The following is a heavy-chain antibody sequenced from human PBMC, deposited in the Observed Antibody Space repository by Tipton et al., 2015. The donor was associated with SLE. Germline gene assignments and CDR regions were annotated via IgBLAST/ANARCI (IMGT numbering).Heavy chain of an antibody. CDR3: ARARGAYSSSWYWGPFDY. CDR1: GGSISSGSYY. CDR2: IYTSGST. D-gene: IGHD6-13*01. V-gene: IGHV4-61*09. J-gene: IGHJ4*02. Sequence: TLSLTCTVSGGSISSGSYYWSWIRQPAGKGLEWFGHIYTSGSTNYNPSLKSRVTISVDTSKNQFSLKLTSVTAADTAVYYCARARGAYSSSWYWGPFDYWGQGTLVTVSS.